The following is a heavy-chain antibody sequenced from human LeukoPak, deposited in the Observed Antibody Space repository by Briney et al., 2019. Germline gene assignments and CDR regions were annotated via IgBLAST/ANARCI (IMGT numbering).Heavy chain of an antibody. CDR3: ARDRVAGDYYYYMDV. J-gene: IGHJ6*03. CDR1: GFTFTGHS. V-gene: IGHV3-30*04. CDR2: VADDEKTI. D-gene: IGHD6-19*01. Sequence: GGSLRLSCVASGFTFTGHSMHWVRQAPGKGLEWVAVVADDEKTIFYADSLKGRFTVSRDNSKNTVYLQMNSLRAEDTAVYYCARDRVAGDYYYYMDVWGKGTTVTVSS.